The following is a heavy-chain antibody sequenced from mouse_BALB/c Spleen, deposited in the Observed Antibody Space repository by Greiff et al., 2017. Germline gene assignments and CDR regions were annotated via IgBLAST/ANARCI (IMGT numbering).Heavy chain of an antibody. CDR3: AREGDGNYDY. Sequence: EVKLVESGGDLVKPGGSLKLSCAASGFTFSSYGMSWVRQTPDKRLAWVATISSGGSYTYYPDSVKGRFTISRDNAKNTLYLQMSSLKSEDTAMYYCAREGDGNYDYWGQGTTLTVSS. J-gene: IGHJ2*01. V-gene: IGHV5-6*01. CDR1: GFTFSSYG. CDR2: ISSGGSYT. D-gene: IGHD2-1*01.